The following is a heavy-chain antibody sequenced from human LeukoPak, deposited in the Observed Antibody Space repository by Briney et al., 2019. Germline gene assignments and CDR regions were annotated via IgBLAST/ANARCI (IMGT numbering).Heavy chain of an antibody. CDR3: ARGSSSNSWYFDY. CDR2: TYYRSKWYN. J-gene: IGHJ4*02. Sequence: SQTLSLTCAISGDSVSSNSATWTWIRQSPSRGLEWLGRTYYRSKWYNDYAVSVKSRITINPDTSRNQFSLQLNSVTPEDTAVYYCARGSSSNSWYFDYWGQGTLVAVSS. V-gene: IGHV6-1*01. CDR1: GDSVSSNSAT. D-gene: IGHD6-13*01.